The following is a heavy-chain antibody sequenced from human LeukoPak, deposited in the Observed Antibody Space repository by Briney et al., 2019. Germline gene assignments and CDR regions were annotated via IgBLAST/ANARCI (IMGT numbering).Heavy chain of an antibody. D-gene: IGHD3-22*01. Sequence: ASVKVSCKASGYTFTDYYIHWVRQAPGQGLEWMGWINPNSGGTNYAQKFQGRVTMTRDTSISTAYMELSRLRSDDTAVYYCARDNYYDSSGYYRPARYFQHWGQGTLVTVSS. CDR3: ARDNYYDSSGYYRPARYFQH. CDR1: GYTFTDYY. V-gene: IGHV1-2*02. CDR2: INPNSGGT. J-gene: IGHJ1*01.